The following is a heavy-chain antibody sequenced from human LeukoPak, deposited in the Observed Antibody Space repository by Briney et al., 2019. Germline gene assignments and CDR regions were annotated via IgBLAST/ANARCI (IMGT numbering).Heavy chain of an antibody. CDR1: GFTFSDYW. CDR2: TNSDETST. J-gene: IGHJ6*02. Sequence: GGSLRLSCAASGFTFSDYWMHWVRQAPGKGLVWVSGTNSDETSTIYADSVRGRFTISRDNAKNTLYLQMNSLRAEDTALYYCARGKYPYSLDVWGQGTTVSVSS. CDR3: ARGKYPYSLDV. D-gene: IGHD2-2*02. V-gene: IGHV3-74*01.